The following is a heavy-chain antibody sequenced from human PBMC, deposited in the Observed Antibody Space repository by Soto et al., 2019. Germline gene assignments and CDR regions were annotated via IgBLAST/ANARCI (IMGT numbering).Heavy chain of an antibody. CDR2: INSDGSTT. Sequence: EVQLVETGGGLVQPGGSLRLSCAASAFTFSSYWMHWVRQAPGKGLVWVSRINSDGSTTSYADSVKGRFTISRDNAXHTLYLQMNSLTAEDTAVYYCARASTVITPPWYFDLWGRGTLVTVSS. V-gene: IGHV3-74*01. D-gene: IGHD4-17*01. J-gene: IGHJ2*01. CDR3: ARASTVITPPWYFDL. CDR1: AFTFSSYW.